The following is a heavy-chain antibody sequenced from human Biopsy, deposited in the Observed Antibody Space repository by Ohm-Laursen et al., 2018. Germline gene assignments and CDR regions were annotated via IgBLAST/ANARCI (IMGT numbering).Heavy chain of an antibody. CDR2: INAKTGDT. CDR1: GYTFTGYH. D-gene: IGHD3-22*01. Sequence: ATVKISCKASGYTFTGYHVHWVRQVPGQGLEWMGWINAKTGDTNYAQKFQGRVTMTRDTSISTAYVDLSSLRSDDTAVYYCTRGGYYYDSLAYYYWFDPWGQGTLVTVSS. CDR3: TRGGYYYDSLAYYYWFDP. V-gene: IGHV1-2*02. J-gene: IGHJ5*02.